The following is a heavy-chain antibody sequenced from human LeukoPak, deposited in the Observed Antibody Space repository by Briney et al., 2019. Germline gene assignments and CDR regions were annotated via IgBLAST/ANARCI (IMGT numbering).Heavy chain of an antibody. CDR2: IDPGDSDT. D-gene: IGHD2-21*02. CDR3: ARRSMAYCGGDCSSGYFDL. Sequence: MRGESLKISGKGSGYSFTSYWSGWVRQMPGKGLEWMGIIDPGDSDTRYSPSFQGQVTISADKSISTAYLQWSSLKASDTAMYSCARRSMAYCGGDCSSGYFDLWGRGTLVTVSS. V-gene: IGHV5-51*01. J-gene: IGHJ2*01. CDR1: GYSFTSYW.